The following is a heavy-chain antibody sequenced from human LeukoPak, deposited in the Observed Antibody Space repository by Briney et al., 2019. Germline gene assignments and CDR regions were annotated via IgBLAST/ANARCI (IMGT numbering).Heavy chain of an antibody. J-gene: IGHJ4*02. V-gene: IGHV3-21*01. CDR3: ARDFYDTSGYYYDY. D-gene: IGHD3-22*01. CDR1: GFTFSSYW. CDR2: ISGSSSYK. Sequence: GGSLRLSCAASGFTFSSYWMSWVRQAPGKELEWVSSISGSSSYKYYADSVKGRFTISRDNAKNSLYLQMNSLRAEDTAVYYCARDFYDTSGYYYDYWGQGTLVTVSS.